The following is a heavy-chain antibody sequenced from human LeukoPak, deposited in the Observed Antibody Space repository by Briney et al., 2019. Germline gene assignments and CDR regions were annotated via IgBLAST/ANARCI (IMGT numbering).Heavy chain of an antibody. CDR3: ARGSGGSSLRVTPFDY. J-gene: IGHJ4*02. CDR2: INHSGST. CDR1: GGSFSGYY. D-gene: IGHD2-15*01. V-gene: IGHV4-34*01. Sequence: SETLSLTCAVYGGSFSGYYWSWIRQPPGKGLEWIGEINHSGSTNYNPSLKSRVTIPVDTSKNQFSLKLSSVTAADTAVYYCARGSGGSSLRVTPFDYWGQGTLVTVSS.